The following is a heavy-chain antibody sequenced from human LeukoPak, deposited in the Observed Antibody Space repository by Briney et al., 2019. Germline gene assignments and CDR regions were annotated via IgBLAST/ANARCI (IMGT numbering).Heavy chain of an antibody. CDR3: ARVYYYYYYMDV. CDR1: GFTFSSYE. Sequence: GGSLRLSCAASGFTFSSYEMNWVRQAPGKGLEWVSYISSSGSTIYYADSVKGRFTISRDNAKNSLYLQMNSLRAEDTAVYYCARVYYYYYYMDVWGKGTTVTVSS. J-gene: IGHJ6*03. V-gene: IGHV3-48*03. CDR2: ISSSGSTI.